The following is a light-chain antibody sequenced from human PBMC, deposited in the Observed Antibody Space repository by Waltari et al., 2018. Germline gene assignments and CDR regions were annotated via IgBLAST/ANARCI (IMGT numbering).Light chain of an antibody. Sequence: EIVLTQSPGTLSFSPGERASLSCRASQSVDGSYLAWYQQKPGQAPRLLIYGASSRATGIPDRFSGSGSGTDFTLTMSRLEPEDFAVYYCQQYGRSPLTFGGGTKVEMK. CDR2: GAS. V-gene: IGKV3-20*01. J-gene: IGKJ4*01. CDR1: QSVDGSY. CDR3: QQYGRSPLT.